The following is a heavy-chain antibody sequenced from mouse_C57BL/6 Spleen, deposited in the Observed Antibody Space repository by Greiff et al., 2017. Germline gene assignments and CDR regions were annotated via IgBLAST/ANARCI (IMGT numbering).Heavy chain of an antibody. CDR2: IYPGSGST. V-gene: IGHV1-55*01. CDR3: ARNYYDSSPYYFDY. D-gene: IGHD1-1*01. CDR1: GYTFTSYW. Sequence: QVQLQQPGAELVKPGASVKMSCKASGYTFTSYWITWVKQRPGQGLEWIGDIYPGSGSTNYNEKFKSKATLTVDTSSSTAYMQLSSLTSEDSAVYYCARNYYDSSPYYFDYWGQGTTLTVSS. J-gene: IGHJ2*01.